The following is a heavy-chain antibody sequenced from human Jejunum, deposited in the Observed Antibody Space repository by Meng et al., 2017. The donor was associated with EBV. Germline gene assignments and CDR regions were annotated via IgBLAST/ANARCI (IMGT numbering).Heavy chain of an antibody. CDR2: INTGTDST. V-gene: IGHV1-3*04. J-gene: IGHJ4*02. D-gene: IGHD5-12*01. CDR1: GYIFTNYA. CDR3: ARGRGVATISS. Sequence: QVLLVQSGAEAKKPGASVKVSCKASGYIFTNYARHWVRQAPGQRLEWMGWINTGTDSTKYSRKFQGRLTITRDTSASTVYMNLSSLRSEDTAVYYCARGRGVATISSWGQGTLVTVSS.